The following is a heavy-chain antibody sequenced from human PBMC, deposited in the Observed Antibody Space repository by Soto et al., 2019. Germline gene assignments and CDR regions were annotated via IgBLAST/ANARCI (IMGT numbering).Heavy chain of an antibody. V-gene: IGHV3-23*01. CDR3: AKAPSFVEISPFDY. J-gene: IGHJ4*02. CDR1: GFTFYSYA. Sequence: EVQLLESGGGLVQPGGSLRLSCAASGFTFYSYAMTWVRQAPGKGLEWVSSISGSGGTTYYADSVKGRFTISRDSSKNTLYLPMNSLRTQDTAVFYCAKAPSFVEISPFDYWGQGSLVTVSS. CDR2: ISGSGGTT. D-gene: IGHD1-1*01.